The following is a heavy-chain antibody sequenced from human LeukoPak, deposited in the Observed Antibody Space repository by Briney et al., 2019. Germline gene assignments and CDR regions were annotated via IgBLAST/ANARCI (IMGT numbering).Heavy chain of an antibody. D-gene: IGHD3-3*01. CDR3: AKEKDVLRFLEWSSSFDY. CDR2: ISGSGGST. V-gene: IGHV3-23*01. J-gene: IGHJ4*02. CDR1: GFTFSSYA. Sequence: GGSLRLSCAASGFTFSSYAMSWVRQAPGKGLEWVSAISGSGGSTYYADSVKGRFTISRGNSKNTLYLQMNSLRAEDTAVYYCAKEKDVLRFLEWSSSFDYWGQGTLVTVSS.